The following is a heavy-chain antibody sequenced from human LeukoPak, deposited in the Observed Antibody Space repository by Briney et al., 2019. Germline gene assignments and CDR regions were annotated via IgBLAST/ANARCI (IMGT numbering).Heavy chain of an antibody. CDR3: ARGLTATARN. D-gene: IGHD2-21*02. V-gene: IGHV4-34*01. CDR1: GVSFSGYY. Sequence: SETLSLTCAVYGVSFSGYYWSWIRQPPGKGLEWIEEINHSGSTNYNPSLKSRVTISVDTSKNQFSLKLSSVTAADTAVYYCARGLTATARNWGQGTLVTVSS. J-gene: IGHJ4*02. CDR2: INHSGST.